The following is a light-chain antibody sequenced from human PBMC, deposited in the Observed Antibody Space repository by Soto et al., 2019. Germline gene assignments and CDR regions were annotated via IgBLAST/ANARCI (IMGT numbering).Light chain of an antibody. J-gene: IGKJ1*01. V-gene: IGKV3-11*01. Sequence: EIVLTQSPCTLSWSPGERATLSCGASQSVSSTYLIWYQQKPGQAPRLLIYDASNRATGIPARFSGSGSGTDFTLTISSLEPEDFAVYYCQQRSNWPRSTFGQGTKVDIK. CDR3: QQRSNWPRST. CDR2: DAS. CDR1: QSVSSTY.